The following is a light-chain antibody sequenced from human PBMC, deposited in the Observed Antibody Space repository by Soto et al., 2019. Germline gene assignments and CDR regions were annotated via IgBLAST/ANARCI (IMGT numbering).Light chain of an antibody. CDR3: CSYAGSYSYV. J-gene: IGLJ1*01. Sequence: QSVLTQPRSMSGSPGQSVAISCTGTSSDVGGYNYVSWYQQHPGKAPKLIIYDVTKRPSGVPDRFSGSSSGNTASLTISGLQAEDEADYFCCSYAGSYSYVFGTGTKVTVL. CDR2: DVT. V-gene: IGLV2-11*01. CDR1: SSDVGGYNY.